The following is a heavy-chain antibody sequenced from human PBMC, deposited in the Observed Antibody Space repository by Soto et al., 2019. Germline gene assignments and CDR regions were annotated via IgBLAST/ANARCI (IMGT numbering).Heavy chain of an antibody. J-gene: IGHJ4*02. CDR3: ARAGVTPHFFDY. V-gene: IGHV3-53*01. D-gene: IGHD3-3*02. CDR2: FESGGSI. CDR1: GFSVRTNY. Sequence: LRLSCAASGFSVRTNYMSWVRQAPGKGLDWVSVFESGGSIYYADSVKGRFIISRDYAKNTVDLQMNSLRVEDTAVYYCARAGVTPHFFDYWGQGTLVTVSS.